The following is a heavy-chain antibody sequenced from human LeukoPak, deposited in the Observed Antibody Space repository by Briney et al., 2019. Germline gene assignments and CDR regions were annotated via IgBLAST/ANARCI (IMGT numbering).Heavy chain of an antibody. D-gene: IGHD3-10*01. CDR3: TKSDGYGLIRI. V-gene: IGHV4-39*07. CDR2: IYYTGNT. J-gene: IGHJ3*02. CDR1: GDSIIGYY. Sequence: SETLSLTCSVSGDSIIGYYWGWIRQPPGKGLEWIGNIYYTGNTYYNSSLKSRVTISLDTSKNQFSLKVISMTAADTAAYYYTKSDGYGLIRICGRGTMVTVSS.